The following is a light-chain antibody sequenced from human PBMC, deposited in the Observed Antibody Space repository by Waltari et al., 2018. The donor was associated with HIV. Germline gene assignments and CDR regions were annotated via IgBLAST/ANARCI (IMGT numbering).Light chain of an antibody. CDR1: TSDLSRLNF. V-gene: IGLV2-14*01. CDR3: SSYSPRGSVV. Sequence: HSVLTQPASVSGSPAQSITLSCSGPTSDLSRLNFFSWYTQSPGKAPKLLIFEVSSRPAVISDRFSGSKSGVPASLTSSALRPEDEADYFCSSYSPRGSVVFGGGTKVTVL. CDR2: EVS. J-gene: IGLJ3*02.